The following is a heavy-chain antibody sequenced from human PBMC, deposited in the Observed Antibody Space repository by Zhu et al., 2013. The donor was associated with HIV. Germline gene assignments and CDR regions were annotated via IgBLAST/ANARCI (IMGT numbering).Heavy chain of an antibody. J-gene: IGHJ6*02. V-gene: IGHV1-69*01. CDR1: GGTFSSHP. CDR2: IIPIFGTA. D-gene: IGHD6-25*01. CDR3: ARGSTSGDL. Sequence: QVQLVQSGAEVKKPGSSVKVSCKASGGTFSSHPISWVRQAPGQGLEWMGGIIPIFGTANYAQEFQGRVTITADESTNTAFMEVSSLRSEDTAVYYCARGSTSGDLWGQGTTVTISS.